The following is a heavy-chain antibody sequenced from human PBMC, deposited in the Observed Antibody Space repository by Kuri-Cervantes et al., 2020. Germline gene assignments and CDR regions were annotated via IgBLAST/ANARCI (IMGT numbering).Heavy chain of an antibody. J-gene: IGHJ3*02. V-gene: IGHV3-30-3*01. CDR3: AVGESDAFDI. D-gene: IGHD4-17*01. CDR1: GFTFSSYA. Sequence: SMILSCAASGFTFSSYAMHWVRQAPGKGLEWVAVISYDGSNKYYADSVKGRFTISRDNSKNTLYLQMNSLRAEDTAVYYCAVGESDAFDIWGQGTMVTVSS. CDR2: ISYDGSNK.